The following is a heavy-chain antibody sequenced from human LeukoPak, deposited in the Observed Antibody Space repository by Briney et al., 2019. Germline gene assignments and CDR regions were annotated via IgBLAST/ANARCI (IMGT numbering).Heavy chain of an antibody. CDR2: VSSSGSSI. CDR1: GITFSDYS. D-gene: IGHD3-10*02. J-gene: IGHJ4*02. Sequence: GGSLRLSCAASGITFSDYSMSWIRQAPGKGLEWVSYVSSSGSSIYYADSVRGRFTIFRDNAKNSLYLQMNSLRAEDTAVYYCGRDLGRHNYVRWGQGALVTVSS. CDR3: GRDLGRHNYVR. V-gene: IGHV3-11*01.